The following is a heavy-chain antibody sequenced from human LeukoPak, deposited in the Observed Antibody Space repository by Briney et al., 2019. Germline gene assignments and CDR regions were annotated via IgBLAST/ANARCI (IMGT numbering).Heavy chain of an antibody. J-gene: IGHJ4*02. Sequence: GGSLRLSCAASGFTFSSYSLNWVRQAPGEGLEWVSSISSSSNYIYYADSVKGRFTISRDNARNTVYLHMNSLRAEDTAVFYCARADQGPLDYWGQGTLVTVSS. CDR3: ARADQGPLDY. CDR1: GFTFSSYS. CDR2: ISSSSNYI. V-gene: IGHV3-21*01. D-gene: IGHD2-2*01.